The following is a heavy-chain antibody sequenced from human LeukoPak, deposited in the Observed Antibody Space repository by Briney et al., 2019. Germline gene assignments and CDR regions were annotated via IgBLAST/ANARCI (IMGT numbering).Heavy chain of an antibody. CDR1: VFTFTNYA. CDR2: ISYDGSSK. CDR3: ARDWSINLSRGSHFPGY. Sequence: GVSLRLFCAASVFTFTNYAISWVRQAPGKGLEWVALISYDGSSKYYVDSVNGRFTISRDNSRNTVYLQMSRLTTDDTAVYYCARDWSINLSRGSHFPGYWGQGTLVTVFS. V-gene: IGHV3-30-3*01. J-gene: IGHJ4*02. D-gene: IGHD2-8*02.